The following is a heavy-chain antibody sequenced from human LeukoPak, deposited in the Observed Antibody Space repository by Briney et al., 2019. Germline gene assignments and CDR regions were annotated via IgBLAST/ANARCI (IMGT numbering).Heavy chain of an antibody. J-gene: IGHJ4*02. Sequence: KSSETLSLTCAVYGGSFSGYYWSWIRQPPGKGLEWIGEINHSGSTYYSPSLKSRVTISVDTSKNQFSLKLGSVTAADTAVYYCARGSGDYDILTGYYNRPSGFDYWGQGTLVTVSS. CDR2: INHSGST. V-gene: IGHV4-34*01. CDR3: ARGSGDYDILTGYYNRPSGFDY. D-gene: IGHD3-9*01. CDR1: GGSFSGYY.